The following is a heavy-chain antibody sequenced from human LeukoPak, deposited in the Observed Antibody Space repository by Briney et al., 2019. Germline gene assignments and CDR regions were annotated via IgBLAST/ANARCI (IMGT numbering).Heavy chain of an antibody. J-gene: IGHJ6*03. CDR1: GDSITMYY. V-gene: IGHV4-59*01. D-gene: IGHD1-1*01. Sequence: SETLSLTCTVSGDSITMYYWTWIRQPPGKGLEWIGYVDHTGSTNFNPSLNGRVSISRDTTKNLFSLRLRSVTAADTAVYFCARGRVSSSTWYSTYYYYFYMDVWGKGTTVTVSS. CDR3: ARGRVSSSTWYSTYYYYFYMDV. CDR2: VDHTGST.